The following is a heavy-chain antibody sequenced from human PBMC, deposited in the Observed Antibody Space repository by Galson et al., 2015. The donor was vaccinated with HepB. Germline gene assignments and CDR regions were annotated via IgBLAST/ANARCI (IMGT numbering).Heavy chain of an antibody. CDR3: ARGGLEVTRAFDY. Sequence: SLRLSCAASGFTFSSYSIIWVRQAPGQGLEWVSAISWNSYSIFYADSVKGRFTISRDNAKNSLYLQMNSLRAEDTAVYYCARGGLEVTRAFDYWGQGTLVTVSS. CDR1: GFTFSSYS. J-gene: IGHJ4*02. D-gene: IGHD4-11*01. V-gene: IGHV3-21*01. CDR2: ISWNSYSI.